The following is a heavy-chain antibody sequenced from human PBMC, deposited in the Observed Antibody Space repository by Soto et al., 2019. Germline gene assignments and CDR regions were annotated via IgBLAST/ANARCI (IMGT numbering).Heavy chain of an antibody. CDR2: IKRRADGGTT. Sequence: PGGSLRLSCEASDLILSTAWMHCFRQAQGKGLEWVGRIKRRADGGTTDYAAAVKGRFTISRDDSKNTLYLQMNSLKTEDTAVYYCTTARITMIRGSEYYFDYWGQGSLVIVSS. V-gene: IGHV3-15*07. J-gene: IGHJ4*02. CDR3: TTARITMIRGSEYYFDY. D-gene: IGHD3-10*01. CDR1: DLILSTAW.